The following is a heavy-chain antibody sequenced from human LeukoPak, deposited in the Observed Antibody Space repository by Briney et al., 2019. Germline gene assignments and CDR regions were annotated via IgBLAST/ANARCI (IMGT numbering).Heavy chain of an antibody. CDR3: AKDRRGYSYGPQGY. Sequence: GGSLRLSCAASGFTFSNAWMSWVRQAPGKGLEWVGRIKSKTDGGTTDYAAPVKGRFTISRDDSKNTLYLQMNSLRAEDTAVYYCAKDRRGYSYGPQGYWGQGTLVTVSS. J-gene: IGHJ4*02. V-gene: IGHV3-15*01. CDR2: IKSKTDGGTT. D-gene: IGHD5-18*01. CDR1: GFTFSNAW.